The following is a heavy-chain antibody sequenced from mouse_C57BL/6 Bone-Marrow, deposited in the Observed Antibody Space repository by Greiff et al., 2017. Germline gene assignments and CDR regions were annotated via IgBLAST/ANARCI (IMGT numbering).Heavy chain of an antibody. J-gene: IGHJ1*03. D-gene: IGHD2-1*01. CDR2: IDPSDSYT. Sequence: QVQLQQPGAELVMPGASAKLSCKASGYTFTSYWMHWVKQRPGQGLEWIGEIDPSDSYTNYNQKFKGKSTLTVDKSSSTAYMQLSSLTSEDSAVYYCARNHGNSWYFDVWGTGTTVTVSS. V-gene: IGHV1-69*01. CDR3: ARNHGNSWYFDV. CDR1: GYTFTSYW.